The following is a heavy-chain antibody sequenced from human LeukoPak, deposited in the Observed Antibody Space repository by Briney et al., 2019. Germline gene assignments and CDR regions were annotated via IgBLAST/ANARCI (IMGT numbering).Heavy chain of an antibody. Sequence: GWSLRLSCAASGFTFSSYAMSWVRHAPGKGLEWVSAISGSGGSTYYADSVKGRFTISRDNSKNTLYLQMNSLGAEDTAVYYCAKDGRQYGSGSYSVDYWGQGTLVSVSS. V-gene: IGHV3-23*01. D-gene: IGHD3-10*01. CDR1: GFTFSSYA. CDR3: AKDGRQYGSGSYSVDY. CDR2: ISGSGGST. J-gene: IGHJ4*02.